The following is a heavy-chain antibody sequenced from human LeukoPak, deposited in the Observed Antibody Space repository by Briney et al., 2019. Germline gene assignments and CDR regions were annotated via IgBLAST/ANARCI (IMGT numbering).Heavy chain of an antibody. CDR1: GGSISSNY. CDR3: ARAEFTTMIDI. CDR2: IYYSGST. D-gene: IGHD3-22*01. Sequence: PSETLSLTCTVSGGSISSNYWSWIRQPPGKGLEWIGYIYYSGSTNYNPSLKSRVTISVDTSKNQFSLKLSSVTAADTAVYYCARAEFTTMIDIWGQGTMVTVSS. J-gene: IGHJ3*02. V-gene: IGHV4-59*01.